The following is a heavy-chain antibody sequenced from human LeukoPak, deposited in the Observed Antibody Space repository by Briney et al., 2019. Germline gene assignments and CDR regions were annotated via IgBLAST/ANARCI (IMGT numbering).Heavy chain of an antibody. Sequence: PGGSLRLSCAASGFTFSTFAMHWVRQAPGKGLEWVALISYDGTNEYYADSVKGRFTISRDNSKNTLYLQMNSLRAEDTAVYYCARDQGRAMPAGDAFDIWGQGTMVTVSS. CDR2: ISYDGTNE. J-gene: IGHJ3*02. CDR3: ARDQGRAMPAGDAFDI. CDR1: GFTFSTFA. D-gene: IGHD2-2*01. V-gene: IGHV3-30-3*01.